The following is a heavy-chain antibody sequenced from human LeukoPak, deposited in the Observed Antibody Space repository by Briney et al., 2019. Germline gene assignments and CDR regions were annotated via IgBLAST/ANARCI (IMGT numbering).Heavy chain of an antibody. J-gene: IGHJ4*02. Sequence: GESLKISCKASGYSFTSYWITWVRQMPGKGLEWMGRIDPSDSYTIYSPPFQGHVTFSPDKSISTAYLQWSSLKASDTAMYYCARHPFISASDYWGQGTLVTVSS. V-gene: IGHV5-10-1*01. CDR1: GYSFTSYW. CDR3: ARHPFISASDY. CDR2: IDPSDSYT. D-gene: IGHD3-3*02.